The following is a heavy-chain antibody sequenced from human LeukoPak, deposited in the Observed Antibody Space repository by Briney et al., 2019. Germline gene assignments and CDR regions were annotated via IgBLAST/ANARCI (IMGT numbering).Heavy chain of an antibody. J-gene: IGHJ6*03. CDR3: AIWSGVAAASRDYYYHNYMDV. CDR2: FSHSASI. V-gene: IGHV4-38-2*01. CDR1: DYSVSSGYY. D-gene: IGHD6-13*01. Sequence: SETLSLTCVVSDYSVSSGYYWGRIRQPPGKGLEWIGSFSHSASIYYNPSLKSRVSISVDTSKDQFSLRLSSVTAADTAIYYCAIWSGVAAASRDYYYHNYMDVWGKGTTVTVSS.